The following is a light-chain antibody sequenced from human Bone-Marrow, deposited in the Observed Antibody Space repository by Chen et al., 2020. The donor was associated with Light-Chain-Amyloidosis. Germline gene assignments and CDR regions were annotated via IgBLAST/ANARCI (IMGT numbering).Light chain of an antibody. Sequence: QSVLTQPPSVTGAPGQRVTISCTGSSSNIGAGYDVHWYQQLPGPAPILLIYGTSNRPSGVPYRFSGSKSGTSASLAITGLQAEDEADYYCQSYDSSLSGSVFGGGTKLTVL. CDR1: SSNIGAGYD. CDR2: GTS. V-gene: IGLV1-40*01. CDR3: QSYDSSLSGSV. J-gene: IGLJ2*01.